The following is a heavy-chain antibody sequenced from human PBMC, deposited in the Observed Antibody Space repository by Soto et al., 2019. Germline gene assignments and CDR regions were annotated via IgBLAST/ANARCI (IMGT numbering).Heavy chain of an antibody. CDR1: GDSLTTNHW. V-gene: IGHV4-4*02. Sequence: QVQLQESGPGLVKPSGTLSLNCAVSGDSLTTNHWWSWVRQPPGKGLEWIGEVYHNGRTDYNPSLRSRVTMSIDTAKNQFSLKLTSVTAADTAIYYCARDAAVPGESDRFDYWGQGTLVTVSS. CDR2: VYHNGRT. D-gene: IGHD6-19*01. CDR3: ARDAAVPGESDRFDY. J-gene: IGHJ4*02.